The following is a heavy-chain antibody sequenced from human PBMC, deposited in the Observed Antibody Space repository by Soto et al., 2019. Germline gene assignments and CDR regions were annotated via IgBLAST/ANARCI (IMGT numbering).Heavy chain of an antibody. CDR3: ARDAYDSSSYYPFDY. CDR2: IWYDGTNK. D-gene: IGHD3-22*01. Sequence: PGGAVRLSRAASGFTFSSYGMHWGRQAPGKGLEWVAVIWYDGTNKYYADSVKGRFTISRDNSKNKVYLQMNSLRAEDTAVYYCARDAYDSSSYYPFDYWGQGTLVSVSS. V-gene: IGHV3-33*01. CDR1: GFTFSSYG. J-gene: IGHJ4*02.